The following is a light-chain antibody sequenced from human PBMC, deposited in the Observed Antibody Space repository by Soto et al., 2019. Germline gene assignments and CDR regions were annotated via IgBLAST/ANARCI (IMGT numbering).Light chain of an antibody. Sequence: QLVLTQSPSASASLGASVKLTCTLSRGHSSYAIAWHQQQPEKGPRYLMKLNSDGSHSKGDGIPDRFSGSSSGAERYLTISSLQSEDEADSYCQTWGTGTWVFGGGTKLTVL. CDR1: RGHSSYA. V-gene: IGLV4-69*01. J-gene: IGLJ3*02. CDR2: LNSDGSH. CDR3: QTWGTGTWV.